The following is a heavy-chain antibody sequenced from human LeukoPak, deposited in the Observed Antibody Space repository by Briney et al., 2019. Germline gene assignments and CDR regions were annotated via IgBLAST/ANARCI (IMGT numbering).Heavy chain of an antibody. D-gene: IGHD5-12*01. V-gene: IGHV3-7*01. CDR2: IREDGSER. CDR1: GFTFSGYW. J-gene: IGHJ4*02. CDR3: TRDRNARATKEDRYDY. Sequence: GGSLRLSCVVSGFTFSGYWMTWFRQAPGKGLEWVANIREDGSERNYVDSVKGRFIISRDNSRNSLYLQMNSLKPEDTAVYYCTRDRNARATKEDRYDYWGQGTLVTVSS.